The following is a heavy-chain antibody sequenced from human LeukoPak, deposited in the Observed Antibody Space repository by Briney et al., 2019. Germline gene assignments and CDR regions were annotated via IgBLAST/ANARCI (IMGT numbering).Heavy chain of an antibody. Sequence: ASVKVSCKASGYAFTSFYMQWVRQAPGQGLEWMGIINPSGDSTNYAQKFQGRVSMTRDTSTSTVYMELSSLRSEDTAMYWCARGYYDSSGYDPGLGYWGQGTLVTVSS. CDR1: GYAFTSFY. J-gene: IGHJ4*02. CDR3: ARGYYDSSGYDPGLGY. CDR2: INPSGDST. V-gene: IGHV1-46*01. D-gene: IGHD3-22*01.